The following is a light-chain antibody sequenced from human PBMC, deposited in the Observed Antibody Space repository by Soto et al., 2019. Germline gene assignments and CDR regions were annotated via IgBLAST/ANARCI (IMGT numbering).Light chain of an antibody. J-gene: IGKJ4*01. CDR2: EVS. V-gene: IGKV3-11*01. CDR1: QSVGSD. Sequence: EIVLTQSPATLSLSPGEGATLYCRASQSVGSDLSWFQQKPGQPPRLLLYEVSNRAPGIPARFSGSGSGTDFTLTISSLEPADFELYYCQQRSPWPPTFGGGPKV. CDR3: QQRSPWPPT.